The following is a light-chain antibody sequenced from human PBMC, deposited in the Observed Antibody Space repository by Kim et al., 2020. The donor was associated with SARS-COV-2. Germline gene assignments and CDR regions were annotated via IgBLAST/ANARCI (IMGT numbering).Light chain of an antibody. J-gene: IGLJ1*01. CDR2: DVS. CDR3: CSYAGSYSYV. Sequence: GESGASAGTGTSSDVGGDKCVCWYQQHPGKAAKLMIYDVSRRPSGVPDRFSGSRSGDTASLTISGLQAEDEADYYCCSYAGSYSYVFGTGTKVTVL. V-gene: IGLV2-11*01. CDR1: SSDVGGDKC.